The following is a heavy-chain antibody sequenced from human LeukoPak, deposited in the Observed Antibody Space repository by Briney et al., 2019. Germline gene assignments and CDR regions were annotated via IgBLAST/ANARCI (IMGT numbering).Heavy chain of an antibody. J-gene: IGHJ5*02. D-gene: IGHD6-13*01. CDR2: ISGSGDST. CDR3: AKHYRYDIAAPGRQYNWFDR. V-gene: IGHV3-23*01. Sequence: GGSLRLSCAASGFTFSSYAMSWVRQAPGKGLEWVTAISGSGDSTYYADSVKGRFTISRDDSKDTLFLQMNSLRVEDTALYYCAKHYRYDIAAPGRQYNWFDRWGQGTRVTVSS. CDR1: GFTFSSYA.